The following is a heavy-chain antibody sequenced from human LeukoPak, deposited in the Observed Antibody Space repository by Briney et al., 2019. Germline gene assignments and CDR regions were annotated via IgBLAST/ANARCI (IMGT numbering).Heavy chain of an antibody. Sequence: SVKVSCKASGGTFSSYAISWVRQAPGQGLEWMGGIIPIFGTANYAQKFQGRVTITTDESTSIAYMELSSLRSEDTAVYYCTDSSGYYSHDAFDIWGQGTMVTVSS. J-gene: IGHJ3*02. CDR3: TDSSGYYSHDAFDI. CDR2: IIPIFGTA. CDR1: GGTFSSYA. V-gene: IGHV1-69*05. D-gene: IGHD3-22*01.